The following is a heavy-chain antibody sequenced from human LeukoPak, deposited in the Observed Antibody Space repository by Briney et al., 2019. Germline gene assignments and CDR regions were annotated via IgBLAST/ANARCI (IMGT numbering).Heavy chain of an antibody. V-gene: IGHV3-66*01. CDR2: IYSGGST. CDR1: GFTFTSYA. D-gene: IGHD3-9*01. CDR3: ALGLVTDY. J-gene: IGHJ4*02. Sequence: GGSLRLSCAASGFTFTSYAMSWVRQTPGKGLEWVSVIYSGGSTYYADSVKGRFTISRDNSKNTLYLQMNSLRVEDTAVYYCALGLVTDYWGQGTLVTVSS.